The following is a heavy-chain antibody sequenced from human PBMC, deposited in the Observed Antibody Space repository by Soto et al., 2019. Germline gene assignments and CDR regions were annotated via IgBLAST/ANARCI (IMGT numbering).Heavy chain of an antibody. Sequence: QPGRTAGLCCAVSGVCGVSDGMWCVGQGPGKGMEWVASIKEDGSEIYSLHSVRGRFSISRDSVGNALHLTMNYLSAEDTGVHFCASDIGFHHANWGQAT. D-gene: IGHD3-16*02. J-gene: IGHJ4*02. V-gene: IGHV3-7*03. CDR3: ASDIGFHHAN. CDR2: IKEDGSEI. CDR1: GVCGVSDG.